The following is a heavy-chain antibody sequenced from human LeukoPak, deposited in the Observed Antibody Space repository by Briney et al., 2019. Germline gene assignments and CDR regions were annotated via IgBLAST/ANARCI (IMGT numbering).Heavy chain of an antibody. J-gene: IGHJ6*03. CDR2: ISPNSGGT. Sequence: ASVKVSCKASGYTFTDYYLHGVRQVPGQGLEWMGWISPNSGGTNYAQKFQGRVTMTRDTSISTAYMELNSLRSDDTAVYYCARAFPKFDFWSGHSNYYYMDVWGKGTTVSVSS. CDR3: ARAFPKFDFWSGHSNYYYMDV. CDR1: GYTFTDYY. V-gene: IGHV1-2*02. D-gene: IGHD3-3*01.